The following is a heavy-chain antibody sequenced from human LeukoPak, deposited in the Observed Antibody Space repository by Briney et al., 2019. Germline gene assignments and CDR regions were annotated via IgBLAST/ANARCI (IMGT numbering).Heavy chain of an antibody. Sequence: SETLSLTCTVSGGSISSYYWSWIRQPPGKGLEWIGYIYYSGSTNYNPSLKSRVTISVDTSKNQFSLKLSSVTAADTAVYYCARDRRYDFWSGGGTDSFDIWGQGTMVTVSS. V-gene: IGHV4-59*01. CDR2: IYYSGST. D-gene: IGHD3-3*01. J-gene: IGHJ3*02. CDR3: ARDRRYDFWSGGGTDSFDI. CDR1: GGSISSYY.